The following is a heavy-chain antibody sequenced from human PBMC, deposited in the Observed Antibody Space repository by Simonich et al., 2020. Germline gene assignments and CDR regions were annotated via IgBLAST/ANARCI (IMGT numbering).Heavy chain of an antibody. Sequence: GGGLVKPGGSLRLSCAASGFTFSSYSMNWCHQAPGKWLEWVSSISSSSSYIYYADTVKGRFTISRENAKNSLYLQMNILRAEDTAVYYCARDTSYYGSGSYYFDYWGQGTLVTVSS. CDR3: ARDTSYYGSGSYYFDY. J-gene: IGHJ4*02. D-gene: IGHD3-10*01. V-gene: IGHV3-21*01. CDR1: GFTFSSYS. CDR2: ISSSSSYI.